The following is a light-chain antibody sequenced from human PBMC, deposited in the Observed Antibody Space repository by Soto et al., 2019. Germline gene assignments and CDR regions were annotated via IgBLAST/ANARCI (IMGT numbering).Light chain of an antibody. CDR1: QGISSY. Sequence: DIQLTQSPSFLSASVGDRVTITCRASQGISSYLAWYQQKPGRAPKLLIYAASTLQSGVPSRFSGSGSGTEFTLTISSLQPDDFATYYCQQYNSYSPATFGQGTKVDIK. CDR2: AAS. V-gene: IGKV1-9*01. CDR3: QQYNSYSPAT. J-gene: IGKJ1*01.